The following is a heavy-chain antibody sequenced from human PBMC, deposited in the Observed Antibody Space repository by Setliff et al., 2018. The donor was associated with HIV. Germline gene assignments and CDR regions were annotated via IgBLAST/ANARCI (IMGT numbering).Heavy chain of an antibody. CDR1: GGSISSYY. V-gene: IGHV4-59*01. D-gene: IGHD6-13*01. J-gene: IGHJ2*01. CDR3: ARGLGQQLGRFWYFDL. CDR2: IYYSGTT. Sequence: TSETLSLTCTVSGGSISSYYWSWIRQPPGKGLEWIGYIYYSGTTNYNPSLKSRVTISVDTSKNQFSLKLSPVTAADTAVYYCARGLGQQLGRFWYFDLWGRGTLVTVSS.